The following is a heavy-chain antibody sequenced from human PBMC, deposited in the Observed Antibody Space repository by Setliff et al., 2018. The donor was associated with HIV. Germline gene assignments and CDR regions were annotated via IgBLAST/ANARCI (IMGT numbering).Heavy chain of an antibody. CDR3: ATIEDYYDSSGSHDAFDI. CDR2: VDPEDGET. D-gene: IGHD3-22*01. CDR1: GYTFTDYY. J-gene: IGHJ3*02. V-gene: IGHV1-69-2*01. Sequence: ASVKVSCKASGYTFTDYYMHWVQQAPGKGLEWMGRVDPEDGETIYAEKFQGRVTITADTSTDTAYMELSSLRSEDTAVYYCATIEDYYDSSGSHDAFDIWGQGTMVTVSS.